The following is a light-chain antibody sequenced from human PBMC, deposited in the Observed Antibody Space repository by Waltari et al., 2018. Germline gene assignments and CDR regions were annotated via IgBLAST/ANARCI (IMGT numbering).Light chain of an antibody. CDR2: EVS. Sequence: QSALTQPASVSGSPGQSITISCTGTSSDVGGYHYVSWYQQHPDKAPKLMIYEVSNRPSGVSNRFSGSKSGNTASLTIYGLQAEDEADYYCSSYTSSSVIFGGGTKLTVL. CDR3: SSYTSSSVI. J-gene: IGLJ2*01. V-gene: IGLV2-14*01. CDR1: SSDVGGYHY.